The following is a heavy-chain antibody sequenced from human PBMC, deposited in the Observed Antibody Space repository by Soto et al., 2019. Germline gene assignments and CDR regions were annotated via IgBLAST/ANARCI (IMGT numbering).Heavy chain of an antibody. V-gene: IGHV3-30-3*01. D-gene: IGHD3-16*01. J-gene: IGHJ6*02. CDR2: ISYDGDNK. Sequence: QVQLVESGGGVVQPGKSLRLSCAASRFTFSNDAVHWVRQAPGKGLDWVALISYDGDNKYYADSVKGRFTISRDNPRKTIYLQMNGLRAGDTVVYYCARGLGGLGDAGMEVWGQGTTVTVSS. CDR1: RFTFSNDA. CDR3: ARGLGGLGDAGMEV.